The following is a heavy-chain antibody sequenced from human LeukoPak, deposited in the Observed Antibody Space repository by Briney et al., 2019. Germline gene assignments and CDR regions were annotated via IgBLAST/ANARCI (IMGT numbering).Heavy chain of an antibody. D-gene: IGHD5-12*01. Sequence: SSETLSLTCTVSGASITSFYYSWIRQSAGKGLEWIGRIHTNGGTDYRPSLNSRVTMSVDTSKKQISLKLTSVTAADTAVYFCSRGGGYGDYWGQGILVTVSS. V-gene: IGHV4-4*07. J-gene: IGHJ4*02. CDR1: GASITSFY. CDR3: SRGGGYGDY. CDR2: IHTNGGT.